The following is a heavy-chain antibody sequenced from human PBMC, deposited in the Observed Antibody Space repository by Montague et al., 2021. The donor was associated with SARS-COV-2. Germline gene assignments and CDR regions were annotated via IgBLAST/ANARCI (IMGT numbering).Heavy chain of an antibody. V-gene: IGHV3-74*01. Sequence: SLRLSCAASGFTFSSYWMHWVRQAPGTGLVWVSRVKGDGSRISYADSVKGRFTISRDNAKNTLYLQMNSLRAEDTAVYFCARGYFPVGGSENRGSYGMDVWGQGTTVTVSS. J-gene: IGHJ6*02. D-gene: IGHD3-9*01. CDR1: GFTFSSYW. CDR2: VKGDGSRI. CDR3: ARGYFPVGGSENRGSYGMDV.